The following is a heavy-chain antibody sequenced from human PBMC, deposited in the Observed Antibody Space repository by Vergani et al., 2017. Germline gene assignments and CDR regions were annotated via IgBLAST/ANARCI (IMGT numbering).Heavy chain of an antibody. J-gene: IGHJ4*02. CDR2: IYPGDSDT. Sequence: EVQLVQSGAEVKKPGESLKISCKGSGYSFTSYWIGWVRQMPGKGLEWMGIIYPGDSDTRYSPSFQGQVTISADKSISTAYLQWSSLKASDTAMYSCARVAVYSSGWYPFDYWGEGTLVTVSS. CDR1: GYSFTSYW. CDR3: ARVAVYSSGWYPFDY. V-gene: IGHV5-51*01. D-gene: IGHD6-19*01.